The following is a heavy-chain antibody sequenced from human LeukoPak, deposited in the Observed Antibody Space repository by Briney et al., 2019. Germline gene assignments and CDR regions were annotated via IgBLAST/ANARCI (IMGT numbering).Heavy chain of an antibody. CDR2: TYYRSKWYS. Sequence: SQTLSLTCAISGDSVSSNSAAWNWLRQSPSRGLEWLGRTYYRSKWYSYNAISVKSRITINPDTSKNQFSLQLNSVTPEDTAVYYCARGSGGYIDYWGQGILVTVSS. V-gene: IGHV6-1*01. J-gene: IGHJ4*02. CDR1: GDSVSSNSAA. D-gene: IGHD2-15*01. CDR3: ARGSGGYIDY.